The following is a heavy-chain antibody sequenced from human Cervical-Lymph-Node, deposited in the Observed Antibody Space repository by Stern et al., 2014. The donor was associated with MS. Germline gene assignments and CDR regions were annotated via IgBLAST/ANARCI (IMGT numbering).Heavy chain of an antibody. CDR3: ARAWYKVDFDH. Sequence: QVQLQESGPGLVKPSETLSLTCTVSRSPVNSYYLSWIRQPPGRGLEWIGYISDNGNTNYKSSLKSRVSILADMSKSQFSLKLTSVTAADTAVYYCARAWYKVDFDHWGQGVLVTVSS. J-gene: IGHJ4*02. CDR2: ISDNGNT. D-gene: IGHD1-14*01. CDR1: RSPVNSYY. V-gene: IGHV4-59*02.